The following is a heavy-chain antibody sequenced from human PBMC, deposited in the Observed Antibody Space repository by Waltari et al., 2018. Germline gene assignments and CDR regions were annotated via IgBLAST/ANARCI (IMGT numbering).Heavy chain of an antibody. J-gene: IGHJ4*02. CDR1: GGSVSGTRSY. Sequence: QVQLQESGPGLVKPSETLSLTCAVSGGSVSGTRSYWSWIRQPPGKGLEWIGNIHNTGSTNYNPALNSRVTISADASKNHFSLKLTSVTAVDTAVCYGARDPIFSSSSGGFDYWGQGTLVTVSS. CDR3: ARDPIFSSSSGGFDY. D-gene: IGHD6-6*01. V-gene: IGHV4-61*01. CDR2: IHNTGST.